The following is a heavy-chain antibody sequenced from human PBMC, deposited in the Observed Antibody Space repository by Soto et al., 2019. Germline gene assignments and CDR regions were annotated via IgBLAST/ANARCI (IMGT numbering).Heavy chain of an antibody. CDR3: ARVGPWGPYYYDSSLYTFEKWFDP. CDR2: IYHGGST. V-gene: IGHV4-38-2*01. CDR1: GYSISSGYY. Sequence: SEPLSLTFAVSGYSISSGYYWGWLRQPPGKGLEWVGSIYHGGSTYYNPSLNSRVTLSLTMPNNHVSLILNSVTAADAVVYYCARVGPWGPYYYDSSLYTFEKWFDPWGQGTLVTVSS. J-gene: IGHJ5*02. D-gene: IGHD3-22*01.